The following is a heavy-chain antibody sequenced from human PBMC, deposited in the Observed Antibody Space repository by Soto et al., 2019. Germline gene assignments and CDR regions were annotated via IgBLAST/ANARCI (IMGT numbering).Heavy chain of an antibody. J-gene: IGHJ4*02. Sequence: VQLLDSGGGLVQPGGSLRLSCAASGFSFNSYAMSWVRQAPGKGPEWVSAISGSGGSTYYADSVKGRFTISRDNSKNTLYLQMNSLRAEDTAVYYCAKDQSQWLDYYFDYWGQGTLVTVSS. D-gene: IGHD6-19*01. CDR1: GFSFNSYA. V-gene: IGHV3-23*01. CDR3: AKDQSQWLDYYFDY. CDR2: ISGSGGST.